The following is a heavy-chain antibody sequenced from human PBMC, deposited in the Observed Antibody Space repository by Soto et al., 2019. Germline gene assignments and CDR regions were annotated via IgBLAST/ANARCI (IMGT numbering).Heavy chain of an antibody. V-gene: IGHV5-51*01. D-gene: IGHD2-15*01. CDR2: IYPGDSDT. Sequence: GESLEISCKGSGYSFTNYWIGWVRQMPGKGLEWMGIIYPGDSDTRYSPSFQGQVTISADKSISTAYLQWSSLKASDTTMYYCASNPIYCSGGSCYGMDVWGQGTTVTVSS. CDR3: ASNPIYCSGGSCYGMDV. CDR1: GYSFTNYW. J-gene: IGHJ6*02.